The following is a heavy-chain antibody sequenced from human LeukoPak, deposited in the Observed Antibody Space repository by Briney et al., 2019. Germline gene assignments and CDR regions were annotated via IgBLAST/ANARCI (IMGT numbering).Heavy chain of an antibody. V-gene: IGHV4-39*01. CDR1: GGSISSSNYD. D-gene: IGHD2-8*01. Sequence: ETLSLTCTVAGGSISSSNYDWGWTRPPPGKGLDGTRRIYSEGSAYYNPSLTPRVTISVDTSKNQFSVQLRSLTAADTAVYYCARHRYCTNGVCYLVPRAFDPWGHGTLGTVS. CDR3: ARHRYCTNGVCYLVPRAFDP. J-gene: IGHJ5*02. CDR2: IYSEGSA.